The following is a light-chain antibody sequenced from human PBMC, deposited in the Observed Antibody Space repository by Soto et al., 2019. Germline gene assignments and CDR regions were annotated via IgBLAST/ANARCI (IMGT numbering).Light chain of an antibody. J-gene: IGKJ5*01. CDR3: QQRTNWPAT. CDR1: QSVNSN. Sequence: EIVMTQSPATLSVYPGERATLSCRASQSVNSNLAWYQQKPGQAPRLLIYAASTRATGIPARFSGSGSGTDFTLTISSLQSEDFAVYYCQQRTNWPATFGQGTRLEIK. V-gene: IGKV3-15*01. CDR2: AAS.